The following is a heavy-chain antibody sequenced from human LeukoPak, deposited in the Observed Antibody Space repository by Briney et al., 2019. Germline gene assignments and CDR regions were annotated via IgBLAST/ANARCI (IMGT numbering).Heavy chain of an antibody. Sequence: GGSLRLSCSASGLTVTNAWMNWARQAPGEGLDWVGRIASKTDGGATDYAAPVKGRSTISRDDSKNTLNLQMNSLKTEDTAVYYCTTGIRGDWGQGTLVTVSS. D-gene: IGHD3-10*01. J-gene: IGHJ4*02. CDR1: GLTVTNAW. V-gene: IGHV3-15*07. CDR2: IASKTDGGAT. CDR3: TTGIRGD.